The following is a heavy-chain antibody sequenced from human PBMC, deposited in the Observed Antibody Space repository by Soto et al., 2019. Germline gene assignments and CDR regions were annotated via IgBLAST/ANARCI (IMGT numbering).Heavy chain of an antibody. CDR1: GGSFSDYA. D-gene: IGHD3-22*01. CDR3: ARDGDYYDSSGFQRDYHYYGMDV. Sequence: QVQLVQAGAEVKKPGSSVKVSCQASGGSFSDYAISWVRQAPGQGLEWMGGIIPMLGIADNAQKFQGRVIITADEYTSTVYMELSSLRSEETAEYYCARDGDYYDSSGFQRDYHYYGMDVWGQGTTVTVAS. J-gene: IGHJ6*02. CDR2: IIPMLGIA. V-gene: IGHV1-69*01.